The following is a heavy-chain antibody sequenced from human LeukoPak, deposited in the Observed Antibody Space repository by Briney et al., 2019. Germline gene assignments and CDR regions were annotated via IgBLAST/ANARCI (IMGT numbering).Heavy chain of an antibody. D-gene: IGHD6-13*01. CDR2: ISYDGSNK. Sequence: GGSLRLSCAASGFTFRSYGMHWVRQAPGKGLEWVAVISYDGSNKYYADSVKGRFTISRDNSKNTLYLQMNSLRAEDTAVYYCAKDQGLAAAGFLDYWGQGTLVTVSS. V-gene: IGHV3-30*18. CDR1: GFTFRSYG. J-gene: IGHJ4*02. CDR3: AKDQGLAAAGFLDY.